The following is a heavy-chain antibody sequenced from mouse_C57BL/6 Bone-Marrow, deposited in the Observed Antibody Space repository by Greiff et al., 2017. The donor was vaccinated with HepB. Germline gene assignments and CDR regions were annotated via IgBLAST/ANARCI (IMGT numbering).Heavy chain of an antibody. D-gene: IGHD1-1*02. J-gene: IGHJ4*01. Sequence: EVKLQESGPELVKPGASVKISCKASGYSFTGYYMNWVKQSPEKSLEWIGEINPSTGGTTYNQKFKAKATLTVDKSSSTAYMQLKSLTSEDSAVYYCARDGVDYAMDYWGQGTSVTVSS. V-gene: IGHV1-42*01. CDR3: ARDGVDYAMDY. CDR2: INPSTGGT. CDR1: GYSFTGYY.